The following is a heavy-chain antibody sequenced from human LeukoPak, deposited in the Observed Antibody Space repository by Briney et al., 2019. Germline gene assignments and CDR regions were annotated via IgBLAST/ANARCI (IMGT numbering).Heavy chain of an antibody. V-gene: IGHV1-2*02. D-gene: IGHD5-18*01. CDR1: GYTFTGYY. J-gene: IGHJ4*02. CDR2: INPNTGAT. CDR3: ARNYTAMVDY. Sequence: ASVKVSCKASGYTFTGYYIHWVRQAPGPGLEWMGWINPNTGATNYAQNFQGRVTTTRDTSNSTAYMELRSLRSDDTAVYYCARNYTAMVDYWGQGTLVTVSS.